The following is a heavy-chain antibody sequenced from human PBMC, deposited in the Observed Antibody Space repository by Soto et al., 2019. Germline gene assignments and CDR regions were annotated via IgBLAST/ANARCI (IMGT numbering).Heavy chain of an antibody. D-gene: IGHD3-22*01. CDR3: ARERNYDSSGYSYYYGMDV. CDR1: GGSISSGGYY. J-gene: IGHJ6*02. CDR2: IYYSGST. Sequence: QVQLQESGPGLVKPSQTLSLTCTVSGGSISSGGYYWSWICQHPGKGLEWIGYIYYSGSTYYNPSRKSRVTISVDTSKNQFSLKLSSVTAADMAVYYCARERNYDSSGYSYYYGMDVWGQGTTVTVSS. V-gene: IGHV4-31*03.